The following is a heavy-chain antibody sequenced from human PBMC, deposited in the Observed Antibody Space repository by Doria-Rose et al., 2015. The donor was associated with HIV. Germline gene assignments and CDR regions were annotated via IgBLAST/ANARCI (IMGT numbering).Heavy chain of an antibody. CDR3: AKMSTKGQGDPRFLEWLFCCGMDV. J-gene: IGHJ6*02. D-gene: IGHD3-3*01. CDR2: IFGSGGGT. Sequence: VQLVQSGGGLVQPGGSLRLSCAASGFTFSNYAMTWVRQAPGKGLEWVSAIFGSGGGTFYADSVRGRFTISRDNSKNTLYLQMNSLRAEDAAVYYCAKMSTKGQGDPRFLEWLFCCGMDVWGQGTTVTVSS. V-gene: IGHV3-23*04. CDR1: GFTFSNYA.